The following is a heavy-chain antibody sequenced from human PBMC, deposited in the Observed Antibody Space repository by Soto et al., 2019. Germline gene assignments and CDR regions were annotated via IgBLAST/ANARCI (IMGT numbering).Heavy chain of an antibody. J-gene: IGHJ4*02. D-gene: IGHD3-9*01. V-gene: IGHV1-18*01. CDR1: GYTFTIYG. CDR3: ARAVGSIFDILTGNDY. CDR2: ISAYNGNT. Sequence: ASVKVSCKASGYTFTIYGISWVRQAPGQGLEWMGWISAYNGNTNYAQKLQGRVTMTTDTSTSTAYMELRSLRSDDTAVYYCARAVGSIFDILTGNDYWGQGTLVTVSS.